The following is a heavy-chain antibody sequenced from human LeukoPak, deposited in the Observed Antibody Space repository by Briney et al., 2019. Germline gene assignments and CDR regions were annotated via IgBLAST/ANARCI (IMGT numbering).Heavy chain of an antibody. J-gene: IGHJ6*03. CDR1: GFTLSDHC. Sequence: GSLRLSCAVSGFTLSDHCMDWVRQPPGKGLEWIGSIYYSGGTYYNPSLKSRVTISVDTSKNQFSLKLSSVTAADTAVYYCARHFDYSNYYYYYMDVWGKGTTVTVSS. D-gene: IGHD4-11*01. CDR3: ARHFDYSNYYYYYMDV. CDR2: IYYSGGT. V-gene: IGHV4-39*01.